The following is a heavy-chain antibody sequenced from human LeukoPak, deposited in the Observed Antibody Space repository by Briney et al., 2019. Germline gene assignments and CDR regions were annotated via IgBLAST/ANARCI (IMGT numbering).Heavy chain of an antibody. Sequence: GGSLRLSCAASGVTVSSNYMSWVRQAPGEGLEWVSVIYSGGSTYYADSVKGRFTISRDNSKNTLYLQMNSLRAEDTAVYYCAREMTIDSPTYGMDVWGQGTTVTVSS. CDR3: AREMTIDSPTYGMDV. V-gene: IGHV3-53*01. J-gene: IGHJ6*02. CDR1: GVTVSSNY. CDR2: IYSGGST. D-gene: IGHD4/OR15-4a*01.